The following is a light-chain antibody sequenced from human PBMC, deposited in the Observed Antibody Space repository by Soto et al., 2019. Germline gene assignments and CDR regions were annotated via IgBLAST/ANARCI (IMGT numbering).Light chain of an antibody. V-gene: IGKV3-20*01. Sequence: EIVLTQSPGTLSLSPGERATLSCRASQSVSSSYLARYQQKPGQAPRLLIYGASSRATGIPDRFSGSGSGTDFTLTISRLESEDFAVYYCQQYSSALLTFGGGTKVDI. CDR1: QSVSSSY. CDR2: GAS. J-gene: IGKJ4*01. CDR3: QQYSSALLT.